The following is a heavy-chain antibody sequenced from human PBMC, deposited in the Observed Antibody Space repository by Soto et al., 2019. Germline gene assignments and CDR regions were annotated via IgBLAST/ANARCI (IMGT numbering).Heavy chain of an antibody. J-gene: IGHJ4*02. D-gene: IGHD6-25*01. CDR3: ARQGGSGSLDN. V-gene: IGHV4-39*01. CDR1: GGSISSSSYY. Sequence: PSETLSLTCTVSGGSISSSSYYWGWIRQPPGKGLEWIGSIYYSGSTYYNPSLKSRVTISVDTSKNQFSLKLSSVTAADTAVYYCARQGGSGSLDNWGQEPWVTASS. CDR2: IYYSGST.